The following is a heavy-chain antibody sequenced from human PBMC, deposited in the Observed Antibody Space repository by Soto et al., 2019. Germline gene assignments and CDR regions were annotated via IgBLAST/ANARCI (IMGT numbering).Heavy chain of an antibody. CDR3: ARVGRYTSGWYLDYFDY. J-gene: IGHJ4*02. D-gene: IGHD6-19*01. CDR1: GFTFSNYW. Sequence: GGSLRLSCVASGFTFSNYWMSWVRQAPGKGLEWVANIKQDVSEIYYVDSVKGRFTISRDNAKNSVYLQMNGLRAEDTAVYYCARVGRYTSGWYLDYFDYWGQGTVVTVSS. V-gene: IGHV3-7*03. CDR2: IKQDVSEI.